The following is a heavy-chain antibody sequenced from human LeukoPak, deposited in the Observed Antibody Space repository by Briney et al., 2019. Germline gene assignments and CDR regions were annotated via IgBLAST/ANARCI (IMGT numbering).Heavy chain of an antibody. Sequence: SETLSLTCAVSGDSIINNWWSWVRQSPGKGLEWTGQIFHRGIPNYNPSLESRVTMSIDKSNNQLSLKLNSVTAADTAVYYCARVMGASWFFYLDVWGKGTTVTVSS. J-gene: IGHJ6*03. CDR1: GDSIINNW. V-gene: IGHV4-4*02. CDR3: ARVMGASWFFYLDV. D-gene: IGHD3-16*02. CDR2: IFHRGIP.